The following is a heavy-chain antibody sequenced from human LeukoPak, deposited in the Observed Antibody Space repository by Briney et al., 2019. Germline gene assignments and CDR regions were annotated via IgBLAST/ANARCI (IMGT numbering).Heavy chain of an antibody. V-gene: IGHV4-38-2*02. CDR2: IYHSGST. CDR1: GYSISSGYY. Sequence: PSETLSVTCTVSGYSISSGYYWSWIRQPPGKGLEWIGEIYHSGSTNYNPSLKSRVTISVDKSKNQFSLKLSSVTAADTAVYYCARRTRYCSGGSCYYMDVWDKGTTVTVSS. D-gene: IGHD2-15*01. CDR3: ARRTRYCSGGSCYYMDV. J-gene: IGHJ6*03.